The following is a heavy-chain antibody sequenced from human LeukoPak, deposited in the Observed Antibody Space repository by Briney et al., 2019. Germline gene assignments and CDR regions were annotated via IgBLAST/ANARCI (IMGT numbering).Heavy chain of an antibody. CDR3: AKGRYESSGFNWAA. CDR1: GFTFSNYA. D-gene: IGHD3-22*01. J-gene: IGHJ4*02. Sequence: GGSPRLSCAASGFTFSNYAMTWVRQAPGKGLEWVSALGGSGGSAYYADSVKGRFTISRDNSKNTLYLQMNSLRAEDTAVYYCAKGRYESSGFNWAAWGQGTLVTVSS. V-gene: IGHV3-23*01. CDR2: LGGSGGSA.